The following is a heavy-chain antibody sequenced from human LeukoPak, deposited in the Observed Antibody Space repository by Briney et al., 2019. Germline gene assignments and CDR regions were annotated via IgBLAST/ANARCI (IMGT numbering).Heavy chain of an antibody. CDR1: GFTFSNYW. Sequence: PGGSLRLSCAASGFTFSNYWMSWVRQAPGKGLEWVANIKQDRSEKYYVDSVKGRFTISRDNAKNSLYLQMNSLRAEDTAVYYCARDKADYWGQGTLVTVSS. CDR3: ARDKADY. CDR2: IKQDRSEK. J-gene: IGHJ4*02. V-gene: IGHV3-7*01.